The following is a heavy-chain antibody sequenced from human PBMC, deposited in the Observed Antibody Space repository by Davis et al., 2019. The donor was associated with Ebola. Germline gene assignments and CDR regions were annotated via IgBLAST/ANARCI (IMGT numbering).Heavy chain of an antibody. CDR1: GFTFSTYW. D-gene: IGHD3-10*01. CDR3: ARRYYGSGTYYKDY. CDR2: INTDGSTT. Sequence: GESLKISCAASGFTFSTYWMHWVRQVPGKGLVWVSTINTDGSTTTYADSVKGRFTISRDNAKNSLYLQMNNLRAEDTAVYYCARRYYGSGTYYKDYWGQGTLVTVSS. V-gene: IGHV3-74*01. J-gene: IGHJ4*02.